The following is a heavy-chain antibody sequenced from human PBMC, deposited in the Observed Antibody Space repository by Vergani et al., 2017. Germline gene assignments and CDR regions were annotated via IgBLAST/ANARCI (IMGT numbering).Heavy chain of an antibody. CDR3: AREVDRYYYDSSGYINWFDP. CDR2: INSDGSST. Sequence: EVQLVESGGGLVQPGGSLRLSCAASGFTFSSYWMHWVRQAPGKGLVWVSRINSDGSSTSYADSVKGRFTISRDTAKNTLYLQMNSLRAEDTAVYYCAREVDRYYYDSSGYINWFDPWGQGTLVTVSS. V-gene: IGHV3-74*01. CDR1: GFTFSSYW. J-gene: IGHJ5*02. D-gene: IGHD3-22*01.